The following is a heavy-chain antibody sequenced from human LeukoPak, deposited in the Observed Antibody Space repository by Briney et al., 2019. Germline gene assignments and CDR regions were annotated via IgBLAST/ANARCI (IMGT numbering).Heavy chain of an antibody. V-gene: IGHV1-18*04. CDR3: ARDERYFVL. J-gene: IGHJ4*02. Sequence: ASVKVSCKASGYTFTGYYMHWVRQAPGQGLEWMGWISAYNGNTNYAQKLQGRVTMTTDTSTSTAYMELRSLRSDDTAVYCCARDERYFVLWGQGTLVTVSS. CDR2: ISAYNGNT. D-gene: IGHD3-9*01. CDR1: GYTFTGYY.